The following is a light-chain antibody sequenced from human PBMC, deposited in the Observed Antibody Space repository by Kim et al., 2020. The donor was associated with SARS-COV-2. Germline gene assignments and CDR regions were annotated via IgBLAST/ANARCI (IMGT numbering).Light chain of an antibody. V-gene: IGLV3-19*01. CDR1: SLRSYY. CDR2: GKN. CDR3: SSRDSSGKHVV. J-gene: IGLJ2*01. Sequence: SSELTQDPAVSVALGQTVRITCQGDSLRSYYASWYQQKPGQAPVLVIYGKNNRPAGIPDRFSCFRSGDTASLTITGAQAEDEADYYCSSRDSSGKHVVFG.